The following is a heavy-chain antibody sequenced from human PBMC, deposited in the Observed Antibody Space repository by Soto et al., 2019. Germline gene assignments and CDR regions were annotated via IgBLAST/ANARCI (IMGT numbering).Heavy chain of an antibody. Sequence: EVQLLESGGGLVQPGGSLRLSCAASGFTFSSYAMSWVRQAPGKGLEWVSTISGSGGSTYYADSVKGRFTISRDNSKKTLYLQMNSMRAEDTAVYYCARTQGRYFDSWGQGTLVTVSS. CDR2: ISGSGGST. J-gene: IGHJ4*02. D-gene: IGHD3-16*01. CDR1: GFTFSSYA. V-gene: IGHV3-23*01. CDR3: ARTQGRYFDS.